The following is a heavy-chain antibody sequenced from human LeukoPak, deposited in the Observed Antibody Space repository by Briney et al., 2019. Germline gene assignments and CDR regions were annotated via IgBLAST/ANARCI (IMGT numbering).Heavy chain of an antibody. CDR1: GFTFSSYS. V-gene: IGHV3-21*01. CDR2: ISYSGDSI. D-gene: IGHD6-13*01. Sequence: GGSLRLSCAASGFTFSSYSMNWVRQAPGKGLEWLSSISYSGDSINYAESVKGRFTISRDNAKNSLYLQMNSLRVDDTAVYYCARDEAGIVAAGHYYYYGLDVRGQGTTVTVSS. CDR3: ARDEAGIVAAGHYYYYGLDV. J-gene: IGHJ6*02.